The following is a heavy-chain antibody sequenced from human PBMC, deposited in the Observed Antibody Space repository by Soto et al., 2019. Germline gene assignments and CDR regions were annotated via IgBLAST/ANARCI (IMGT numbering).Heavy chain of an antibody. D-gene: IGHD3-3*02. V-gene: IGHV3-23*01. CDR3: ARHHLAGPFDY. CDR2: ISGSGFGT. J-gene: IGHJ4*02. Sequence: GGSLRLSCAASGFTFNNYVVSWVRQAPGKGLEWVSAISGSGFGTYYADSVKGRFTISSDNSKSTLFLQMNSLRPDDTAVYYCARHHLAGPFDYWGQGTLVTVSS. CDR1: GFTFNNYV.